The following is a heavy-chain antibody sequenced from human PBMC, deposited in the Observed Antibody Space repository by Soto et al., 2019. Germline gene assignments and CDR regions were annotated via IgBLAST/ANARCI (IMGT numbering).Heavy chain of an antibody. Sequence: ASVKVSCKVSGYTLTELSMHWVRQVPGKGLEWMGGFDPEDGETIYAQKFQDRVTMTEDTSTETAYMELSSLRSEDTAVYYCATTPPYASGAFEIWGQVTKVTVSS. CDR1: GYTLTELS. D-gene: IGHD4-17*01. CDR3: ATTPPYASGAFEI. J-gene: IGHJ3*02. CDR2: FDPEDGET. V-gene: IGHV1-24*01.